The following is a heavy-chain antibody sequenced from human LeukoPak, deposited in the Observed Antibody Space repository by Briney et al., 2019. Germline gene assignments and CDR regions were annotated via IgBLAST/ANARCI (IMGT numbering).Heavy chain of an antibody. J-gene: IGHJ4*02. V-gene: IGHV4-38-2*01. Sequence: SETLSLTCAVSGYSISSGYYWGWIRPPPGKGLEWIGSIYHSGSTYYKPSVKSRVTISVDTSKNQFSLKLSSVTAADTAVYYCARHRSLDRGTTVLDYWGQGTLVTVSS. CDR3: ARHRSLDRGTTVLDY. CDR1: GYSISSGYY. D-gene: IGHD1-7*01. CDR2: IYHSGST.